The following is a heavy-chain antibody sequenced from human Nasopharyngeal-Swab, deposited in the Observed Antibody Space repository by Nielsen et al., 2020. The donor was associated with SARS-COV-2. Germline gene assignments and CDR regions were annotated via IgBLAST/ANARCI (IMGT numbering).Heavy chain of an antibody. D-gene: IGHD6-19*01. V-gene: IGHV2-26*01. CDR3: ARTEGSQWLVPTYFDY. J-gene: IGHJ4*02. CDR2: IFSNDEK. CDR1: GFSLSNARMG. Sequence: SGPTLVTPTETSSLSCTVSGFSLSNARMGVSWIRQPPGKALEWLAHIFSNDEKSYSTSLKTRLTISMDTSKSQVVLTMTNMDPVDTATYYCARTEGSQWLVPTYFDYWGQGTLATVSS.